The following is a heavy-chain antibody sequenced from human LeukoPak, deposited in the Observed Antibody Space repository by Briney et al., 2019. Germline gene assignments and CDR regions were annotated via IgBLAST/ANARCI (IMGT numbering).Heavy chain of an antibody. J-gene: IGHJ3*02. V-gene: IGHV3-7*03. CDR3: AKRAVAGTGRGFDI. Sequence: SGGSLRLSCAVSGFTFSTYWMSWVRQAPGKGLEWVANIKQDGSEKYYVDSVKGRFTVSRDDAKKSLFLQINSLRADDTAVYYCAKRAVAGTGRGFDIWGQGTLVTVSS. CDR1: GFTFSTYW. D-gene: IGHD6-19*01. CDR2: IKQDGSEK.